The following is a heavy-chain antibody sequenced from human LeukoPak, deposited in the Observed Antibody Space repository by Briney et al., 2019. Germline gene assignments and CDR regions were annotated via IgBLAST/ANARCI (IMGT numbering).Heavy chain of an antibody. CDR1: GFTFSDYY. CDR2: ITSSGSAI. Sequence: GGPLRLSCAASGFTFSDYYMGWIRQAPGKGLEWVAYITSSGSAIYHADSVKGRFTISRDNAKNSLYLQMNTLRAEDTAVYYCARAHKDAFDIWGQGTMVTVSA. CDR3: ARAHKDAFDI. J-gene: IGHJ3*02. V-gene: IGHV3-11*04.